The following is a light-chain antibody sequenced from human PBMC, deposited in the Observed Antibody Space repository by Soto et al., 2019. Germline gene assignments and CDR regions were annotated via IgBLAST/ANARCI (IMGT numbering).Light chain of an antibody. Sequence: EIVMTQSPATLSVSPGERVTLFCRASQSVNSRLAWYQQKPAQAPRLLIYDASTRATGIPARFSGSGSGTEFTLTISSLQSEYFAVYYCQQYKNWPPEYTFGQGTKLEIK. V-gene: IGKV3-15*01. CDR1: QSVNSR. CDR3: QQYKNWPPEYT. J-gene: IGKJ2*01. CDR2: DAS.